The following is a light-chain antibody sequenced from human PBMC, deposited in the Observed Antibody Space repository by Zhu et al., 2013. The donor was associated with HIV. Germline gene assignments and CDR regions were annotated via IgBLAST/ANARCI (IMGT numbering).Light chain of an antibody. V-gene: IGKV3-11*01. J-gene: IGKJ5*01. CDR1: QSISSN. CDR2: DAS. CDR3: HQRSNWPIT. Sequence: EIVMTQSPATLSVSPGERVTLSCRASQSISSNLAWYQQRPGQAPRLLIYDASNRATGIPARFSGSGSGTDFTLTISSLEPEDFAVYYCHQRSNWPITFGQGTRLEVK.